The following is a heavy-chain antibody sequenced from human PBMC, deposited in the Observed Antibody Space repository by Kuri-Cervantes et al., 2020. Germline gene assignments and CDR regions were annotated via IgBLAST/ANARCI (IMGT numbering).Heavy chain of an antibody. CDR2: INPNSGGT. D-gene: IGHD3-22*01. CDR3: ARVGEYYYDSSGYSFDY. CDR1: GYTFTSYA. J-gene: IGHJ4*02. V-gene: IGHV1-2*04. Sequence: ASVKVSCKASGYTFTSYAMNWVRQAPGQGLEWMGWINPNSGGTNYAQKFQGWVTMTRGTSIGTAYMELSRLRSDDTAVYYCARVGEYYYDSSGYSFDYWGQGTLVTVSS.